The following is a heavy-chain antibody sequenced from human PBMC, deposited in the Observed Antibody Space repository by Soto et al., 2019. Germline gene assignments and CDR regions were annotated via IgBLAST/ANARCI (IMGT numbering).Heavy chain of an antibody. Sequence: GGSLRLSCAASGFTFSNAWMNWVRQAPGKGLEWVGRIKSKTDGGTTDYAAPVKGRFTISRDDSKNTLYLQMNSLKTEDTAVYYCTTADVDTAMVKVYDYWGQGTLVTVSS. CDR3: TTADVDTAMVKVYDY. D-gene: IGHD5-18*01. CDR1: GFTFSNAW. CDR2: IKSKTDGGTT. J-gene: IGHJ4*02. V-gene: IGHV3-15*07.